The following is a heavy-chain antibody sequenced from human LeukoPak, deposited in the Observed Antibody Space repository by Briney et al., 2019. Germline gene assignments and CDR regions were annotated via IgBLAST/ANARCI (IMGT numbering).Heavy chain of an antibody. CDR1: GFTFDYYA. J-gene: IGHJ4*02. Sequence: GRSLRLSCAASGFTFDYYAMHWVRPAPGKGLEWVSGISWNSGSIGYADSVKGRFTISRDNAKNSLYLQMNSLRAEDTALYYCAKAPYGSGSYFFDYWGQATLVTVSS. CDR3: AKAPYGSGSYFFDY. CDR2: ISWNSGSI. D-gene: IGHD3-10*01. V-gene: IGHV3-9*01.